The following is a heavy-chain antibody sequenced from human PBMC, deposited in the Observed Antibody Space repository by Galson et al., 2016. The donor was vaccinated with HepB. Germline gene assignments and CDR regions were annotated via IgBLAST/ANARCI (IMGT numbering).Heavy chain of an antibody. CDR1: GFTFSGYW. CDR2: LNGDGRTT. D-gene: IGHD2-21*01. J-gene: IGHJ4*02. Sequence: SLRLSCAASGFTFSGYWMHWVRQAPGKGLVWVSRLNGDGRTTTYTDSAQGRFTISRDNAKNTLYLQRNSLRAEDTAVYFCARGGGESARGVDSWGQGTLVTVSS. CDR3: ARGGGESARGVDS. V-gene: IGHV3-74*01.